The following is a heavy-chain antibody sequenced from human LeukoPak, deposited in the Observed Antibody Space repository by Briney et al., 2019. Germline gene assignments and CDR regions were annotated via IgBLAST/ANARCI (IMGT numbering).Heavy chain of an antibody. CDR2: IYYSGST. CDR3: ASPPGGSSYDGYFDY. J-gene: IGHJ4*02. V-gene: IGHV4-30-4*08. D-gene: IGHD6-6*01. CDR1: GGSISSGDYY. Sequence: SQTLSLTCTVSGGSISSGDYYRSWIRQPPGKGLEWIGYIYYSGSTYYNPSPKSRVTISVDTSKNQFSLKLSSVTAADTAVYYCASPPGGSSYDGYFDYWGQGTLVTVSS.